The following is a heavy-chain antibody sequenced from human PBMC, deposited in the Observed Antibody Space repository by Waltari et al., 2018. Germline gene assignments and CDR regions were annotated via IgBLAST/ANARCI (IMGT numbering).Heavy chain of an antibody. V-gene: IGHV4-38-2*01. Sequence: QVQLQESGPGLVKPSETLSLTCAVSGYSITSGYYCGLTRHPPGKGLEWIGSIYHSGSTYYNPSLKSRVTISVDTSKNQFSLKLSSVTAADTAVYYWARLAVPLYYFDSWGQGTLVTVSS. CDR3: ARLAVPLYYFDS. D-gene: IGHD1-1*01. CDR2: IYHSGST. J-gene: IGHJ4*02. CDR1: GYSITSGYY.